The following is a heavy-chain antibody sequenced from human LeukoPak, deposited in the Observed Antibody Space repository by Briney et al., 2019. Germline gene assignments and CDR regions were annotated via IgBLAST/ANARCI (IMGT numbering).Heavy chain of an antibody. Sequence: QTGGSLRLSCAASGFTFGSYWMSWVRQVPEKGLEWVANIKEDGRDKTYVDSVRGRFTTSRDNAKNSMYLQMNSLRIEDTAVYYCARPNPTDDVSYWYFDLWGRGTLVTVSS. CDR3: ARPNPTDDVSYWYFDL. CDR2: IKEDGRDK. CDR1: GFTFGSYW. J-gene: IGHJ2*01. D-gene: IGHD1-1*01. V-gene: IGHV3-7*01.